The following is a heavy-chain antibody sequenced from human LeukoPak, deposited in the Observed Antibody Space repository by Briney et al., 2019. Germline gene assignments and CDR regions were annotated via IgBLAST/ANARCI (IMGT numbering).Heavy chain of an antibody. V-gene: IGHV3-9*01. Sequence: GGSLRLSCAASGFTFGDYAMHWVRQAPGKGLEWVSGISWNSGSIGYADSVKGRFTISRDNAKNSLYLQMNSLRAEDTALYYCAKDRYSSGYENWFDPWGQGTLVTVSS. D-gene: IGHD6-19*01. CDR3: AKDRYSSGYENWFDP. CDR2: ISWNSGSI. CDR1: GFTFGDYA. J-gene: IGHJ5*02.